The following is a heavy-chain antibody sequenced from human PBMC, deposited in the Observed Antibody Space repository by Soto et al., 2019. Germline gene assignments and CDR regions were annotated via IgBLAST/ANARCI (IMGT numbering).Heavy chain of an antibody. CDR3: AKWDDFWSGYYTGTYFDY. CDR1: GFTFSTYA. CDR2: ISGSGGST. J-gene: IGHJ4*02. V-gene: IGHV3-23*01. Sequence: GGSLRLSCAASGFTFSTYAMSWVRQAPGKGLEWVSAISGSGGSTYYADSVKGRFTISRDSSKNTLFLQMNSLRAEDTAVYYCAKWDDFWSGYYTGTYFDYWGQGTLVTVSS. D-gene: IGHD3-3*01.